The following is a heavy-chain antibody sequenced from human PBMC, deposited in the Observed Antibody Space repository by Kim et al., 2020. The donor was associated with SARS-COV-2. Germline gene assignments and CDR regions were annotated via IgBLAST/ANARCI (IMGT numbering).Heavy chain of an antibody. CDR3: AKGSMTTVTTSY. D-gene: IGHD4-17*01. J-gene: IGHJ4*02. V-gene: IGHV3-30*18. CDR2: ISYDGSNK. Sequence: GGSLRLSCAASGFTFSSYGMHWVRQAPGKGLEWVAVISYDGSNKYYADSVKGRFTISRDNSKNTLYLQMNSLRAEDTAVYYCAKGSMTTVTTSYWGQGTLGTVSS. CDR1: GFTFSSYG.